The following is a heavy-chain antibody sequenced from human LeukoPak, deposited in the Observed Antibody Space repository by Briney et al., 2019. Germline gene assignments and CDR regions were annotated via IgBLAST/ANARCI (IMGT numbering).Heavy chain of an antibody. CDR1: GFSFGSYA. Sequence: GGSLRLSCAASGFSFGSYAMGWTRQAPGQGLEWVSAISGSGSHANYTESVKGRFTISRDNSKNTLYLQMHSLRAEDTAVYYCANLGLDSLDVWGQGTTVTVSS. CDR3: ANLGLDSLDV. J-gene: IGHJ6*02. CDR2: ISGSGSHA. V-gene: IGHV3-23*01. D-gene: IGHD3/OR15-3a*01.